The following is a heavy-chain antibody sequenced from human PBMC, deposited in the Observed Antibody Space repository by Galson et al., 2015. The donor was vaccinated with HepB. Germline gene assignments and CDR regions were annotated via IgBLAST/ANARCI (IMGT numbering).Heavy chain of an antibody. CDR1: GFTFSQAW. CDR3: IWIGHYINQYYHMYV. J-gene: IGHJ6*03. Sequence: SLRLSCAASGFTFSQAWMSWVRQAPGKGLEWVGRTKSEGSGGTTDYAAPVKGRFTISRDDSKNTLYLQMNSLETEDTAVYFCIWIGHYINQYYHMYVWGEGTTVTVSS. D-gene: IGHD4-11*01. V-gene: IGHV3-15*01. CDR2: TKSEGSGGTT.